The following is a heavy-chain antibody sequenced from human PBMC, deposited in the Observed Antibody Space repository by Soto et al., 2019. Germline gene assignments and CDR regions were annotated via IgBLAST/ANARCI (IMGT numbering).Heavy chain of an antibody. CDR1: GFSLTTGVG. J-gene: IGHJ4*02. CDR3: ATLTADF. V-gene: IGHV2-5*02. CDR2: VYWDDDK. Sequence: ITLEESGPTLVKPTEPPTLTCTVSGFSLTTGVGVGWVRQTPGKALEWLALVYWDDDKHYNPSLKTRLTITTDDSKGQVVLTMTKMDPADSATYYCATLTADFWGPGTLVTVS.